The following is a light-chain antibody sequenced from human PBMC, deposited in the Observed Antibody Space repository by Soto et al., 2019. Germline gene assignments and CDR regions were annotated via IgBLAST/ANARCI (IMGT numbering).Light chain of an antibody. V-gene: IGLV2-11*01. CDR2: DVS. J-gene: IGLJ1*01. CDR1: SSDVGGYNY. CDR3: CSYAGSYTHSV. Sequence: QSALTQPRSVSGSPGQSVTISCTGTSSDVGGYNYVSWYQQHPGKAPKLMIYDVSKRPSGVPDRFSGSKSGNTASLTISGLQAEDEDDYYCCSYAGSYTHSVFGTGTKLTVL.